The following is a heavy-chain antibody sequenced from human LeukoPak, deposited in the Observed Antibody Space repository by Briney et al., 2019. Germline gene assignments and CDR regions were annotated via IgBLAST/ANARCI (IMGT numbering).Heavy chain of an antibody. Sequence: PGGSLRLSCAASGFTFSNAWMNWVRQAPGKGLEWVGRIKSKTDGGTTDYAAPVKGRFTISKDDSKSTVYLQMNSLKTEDTALYYCATVGYCAHGVCTGFDYWGQGTLVTVSS. CDR3: ATVGYCAHGVCTGFDY. J-gene: IGHJ4*02. V-gene: IGHV3-15*01. CDR2: IKSKTDGGTT. D-gene: IGHD2-8*01. CDR1: GFTFSNAW.